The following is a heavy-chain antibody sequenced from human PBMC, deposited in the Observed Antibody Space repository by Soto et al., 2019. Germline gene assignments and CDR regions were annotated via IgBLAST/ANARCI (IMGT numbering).Heavy chain of an antibody. D-gene: IGHD1-26*01. CDR2: SRNKANSDTT. Sequence: GGSLRLSCAASGFTLSDHYMDWVRQAPGKGLEWVGRSRNKANSDTTEYAASVKGRFTISRDDSKNSLYLQMNSLKIEDTGVYYCTRGGAGDNYYYYGMDVWGQGTTVTVSS. J-gene: IGHJ6*02. CDR1: GFTLSDHY. V-gene: IGHV3-72*01. CDR3: TRGGAGDNYYYYGMDV.